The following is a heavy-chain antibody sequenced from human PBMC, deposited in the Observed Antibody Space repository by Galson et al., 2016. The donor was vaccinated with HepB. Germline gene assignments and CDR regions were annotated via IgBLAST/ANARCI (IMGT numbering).Heavy chain of an antibody. Sequence: SETLSLTCTVSGVSVSGGAYHWAWIRQPTGQGLEWMAHTYYNEGNRYSPSLRSRIIISLDTSKNQLSLTLRSVTAADTAVYYCSRERTWENGTPGGWFDPWGQGTLVTVSS. CDR3: SRERTWENGTPGGWFDP. CDR1: GVSVSGGAYH. J-gene: IGHJ5*02. D-gene: IGHD1-26*01. CDR2: TYYNEGN. V-gene: IGHV4-61*08.